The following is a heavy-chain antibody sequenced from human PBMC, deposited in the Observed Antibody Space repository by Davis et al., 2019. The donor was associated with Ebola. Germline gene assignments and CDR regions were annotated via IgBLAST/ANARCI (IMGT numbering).Heavy chain of an antibody. V-gene: IGHV1-18*01. CDR2: ISAYNGNT. J-gene: IGHJ6*02. CDR3: ARDADWYYDFFPDYYYGMDV. Sequence: ASVKVSCKASGYTFTSYGISWVRQAPGHGLEWMGWISAYNGNTNYAQRLQGRVTMTTDTSTSTAYMELRSLRSDDTAVYYCARDADWYYDFFPDYYYGMDVWGQGTTVTVSS. D-gene: IGHD3-3*01. CDR1: GYTFTSYG.